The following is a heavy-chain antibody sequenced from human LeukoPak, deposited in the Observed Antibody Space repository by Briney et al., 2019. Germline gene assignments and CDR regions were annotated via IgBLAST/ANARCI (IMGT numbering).Heavy chain of an antibody. D-gene: IGHD2-2*02. CDR3: ARDDCSSISCYNNWFDP. V-gene: IGHV3-7*01. CDR1: GFTFSSYW. J-gene: IGHJ5*02. CDR2: IKQDGSEK. Sequence: GGSLRLSCAASGFTFSSYWMSWVRQAPGKGLEWVANIKQDGSEKYYVDSVKGRFTISRDNAKNSLYLQMNSLRAEDTAVYYCARDDCSSISCYNNWFDPWGQGTLVTVSS.